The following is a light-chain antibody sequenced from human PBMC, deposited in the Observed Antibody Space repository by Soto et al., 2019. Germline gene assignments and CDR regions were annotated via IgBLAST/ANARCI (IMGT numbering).Light chain of an antibody. Sequence: EIVLTQSPGTLSLPPGERATLSCRASQSVSSSYLAWYQQKPGQAPRLLIYGTSSRATAIPDRFSGSGSGTDFTLTISRLEPVFFSVYYCQQYGTSSWTCAQG. CDR3: QQYGTSSWT. V-gene: IGKV3-20*01. J-gene: IGKJ1*01. CDR1: QSVSSSY. CDR2: GTS.